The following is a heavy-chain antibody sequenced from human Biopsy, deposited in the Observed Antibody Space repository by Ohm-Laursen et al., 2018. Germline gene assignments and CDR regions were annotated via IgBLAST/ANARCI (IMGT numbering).Heavy chain of an antibody. CDR3: ARALDYYDPYYYYAMDV. Sequence: TLSLTCTVYGGSFSGYYWTWIRQPPGKGLEWIGEINRRGSASYNPSLKSRITVLVDTSKNQFSLKLRSVSAADTAVYLCARALDYYDPYYYYAMDVWGQGTSVTVSS. CDR2: INRRGSA. CDR1: GGSFSGYY. J-gene: IGHJ6*02. D-gene: IGHD3-16*01. V-gene: IGHV4-34*01.